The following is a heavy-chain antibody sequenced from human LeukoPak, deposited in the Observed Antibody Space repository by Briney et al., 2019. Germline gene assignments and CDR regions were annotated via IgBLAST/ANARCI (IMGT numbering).Heavy chain of an antibody. V-gene: IGHV3-66*01. CDR1: GFTVSSNY. CDR2: IYSGGST. J-gene: IGHJ3*02. Sequence: PGGSLRLSCAASGFTVSSNYMSWVRQAPGKGLEWVSVIYSGGSTYYADSVKGRFTISRDNSKNTLYLQVNSLRAEDTAVYYCARDGKDERGYRNAFDIWGQGTMVTVSS. CDR3: ARDGKDERGYRNAFDI. D-gene: IGHD5-18*01.